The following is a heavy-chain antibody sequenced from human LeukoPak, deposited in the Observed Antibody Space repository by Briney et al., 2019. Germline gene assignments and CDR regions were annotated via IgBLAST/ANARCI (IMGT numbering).Heavy chain of an antibody. CDR3: ARAAYSSSPDY. D-gene: IGHD6-13*01. J-gene: IGHJ4*02. Sequence: PGRSLRLSCAASGFTFSSYSMNWVRQAPGKGLEWVSYVSPRSDYIHYADSVKGRFTISRDNAKNSLYLHLNSLRDEDTALYYCARAAYSSSPDYWGQGTLVTVSS. V-gene: IGHV3-48*02. CDR1: GFTFSSYS. CDR2: VSPRSDYI.